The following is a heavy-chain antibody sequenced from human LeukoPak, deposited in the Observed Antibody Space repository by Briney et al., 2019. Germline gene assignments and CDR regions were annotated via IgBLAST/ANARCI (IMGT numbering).Heavy chain of an antibody. CDR2: ISGSGGST. Sequence: GGSLRLSCAASGFTFSSYAMSWVRQAPGKGLEWVSAISGSGGSTYYADSVKGRFTISRDNSKNTLYLRMNSLRAEDTAVYYCAKALVLRFLEWLLPTGDYFDYWGQGTLVTVSS. CDR1: GFTFSSYA. V-gene: IGHV3-23*01. CDR3: AKALVLRFLEWLLPTGDYFDY. D-gene: IGHD3-3*01. J-gene: IGHJ4*02.